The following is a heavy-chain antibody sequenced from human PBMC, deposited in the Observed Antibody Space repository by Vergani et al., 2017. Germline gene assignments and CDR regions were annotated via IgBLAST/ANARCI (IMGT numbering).Heavy chain of an antibody. D-gene: IGHD2-2*01. CDR3: RGDDIVVVPAAKEDY. Sequence: QVQLVESGGGVVQHGGSLRLSCAASGFTFSNYGMHWVRQAPGKGLEWVAFIRYDGSNKYYADSVKGRFTISRDNSKNTLYLQMNSLRTEDTAVYYCRGDDIVVVPAAKEDYWGQGTLVTVSS. V-gene: IGHV3-30*02. CDR2: IRYDGSNK. J-gene: IGHJ4*02. CDR1: GFTFSNYG.